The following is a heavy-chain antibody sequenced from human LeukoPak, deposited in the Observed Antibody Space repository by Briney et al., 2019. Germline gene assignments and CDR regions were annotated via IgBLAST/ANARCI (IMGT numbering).Heavy chain of an antibody. V-gene: IGHV4-59*01. CDR2: IYYSGGT. J-gene: IGHJ4*02. D-gene: IGHD2-2*02. CDR3: ARGTTRYTTTYYFDY. CDR1: GTSISNYY. Sequence: SETLSLTCTVSGTSISNYYWSWIRQPPGKGLEWIGYIYYSGGTNYNPSLKSRVTMSVDTSKNQFSLKLSSLTAADTAVFYCARGTTRYTTTYYFDYWGQGTLVTVSS.